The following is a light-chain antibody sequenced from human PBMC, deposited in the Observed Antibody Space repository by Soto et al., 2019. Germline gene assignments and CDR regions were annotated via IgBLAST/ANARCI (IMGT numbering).Light chain of an antibody. J-gene: IGLJ1*01. CDR3: QVWDFSSDHYV. CDR2: DVD. Sequence: YVLTQPPSVSVAPGQTAMITCGGNNIGSHSVHWYQQKPGQAPVLVVYDVDDRPSGIPERFSGSNSGNTATLTISRVEAGDEADYYCQVWDFSSDHYVFGSGTKLTVL. CDR1: NIGSHS. V-gene: IGLV3-21*02.